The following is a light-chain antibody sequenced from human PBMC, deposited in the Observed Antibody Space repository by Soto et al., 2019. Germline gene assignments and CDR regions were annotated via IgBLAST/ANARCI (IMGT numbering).Light chain of an antibody. CDR2: GAS. Sequence: EIVMTQSPATLSVSPGERATLSCRASQSVTSNLAWYQQKPGQAPRLLIYGASTRATGIPARFSGSGSGTEFTLTISSLQSEDFAVYYCQQYNNWPPTFGKGTRREIK. V-gene: IGKV3-15*01. CDR1: QSVTSN. J-gene: IGKJ5*01. CDR3: QQYNNWPPT.